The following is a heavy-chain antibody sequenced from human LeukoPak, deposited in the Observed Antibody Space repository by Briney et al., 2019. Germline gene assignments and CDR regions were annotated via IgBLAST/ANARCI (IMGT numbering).Heavy chain of an antibody. J-gene: IGHJ6*02. CDR1: GYTFTSYY. D-gene: IGHD3-9*01. CDR3: AVGILTGYYYYYYGMDV. V-gene: IGHV1-46*03. CDR2: INPSGDST. Sequence: ASVKVSCKASGYTFTSYYMHWVRQAPGQGLEWMGIINPSGDSTSYAQKFQGRVTMTRDTSTSTVYMELSSLRSEDTAVYYCAVGILTGYYYYYYGMDVWGQGTTVTVSS.